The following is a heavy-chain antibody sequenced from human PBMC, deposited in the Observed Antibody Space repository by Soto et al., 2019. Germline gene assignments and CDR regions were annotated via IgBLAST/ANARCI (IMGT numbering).Heavy chain of an antibody. CDR3: ALSRRPEGQVNWCDP. V-gene: IGHV2-5*02. Sequence: QIALKESGPTLVKPTQTLTLTCTFSGFSLSTSGVGVGWIRQTPGNALEWLALIYWDDDIRYSPSLNSRLTVTKDTSKHQVVLTMTNMDPVDTGTYYCALSRRPEGQVNWCDPWGQGTLITVSS. J-gene: IGHJ5*02. CDR1: GFSLSTSGVG. CDR2: IYWDDDI.